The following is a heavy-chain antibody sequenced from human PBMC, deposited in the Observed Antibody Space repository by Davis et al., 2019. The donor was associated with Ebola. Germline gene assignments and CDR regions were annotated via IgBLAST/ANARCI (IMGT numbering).Heavy chain of an antibody. V-gene: IGHV5-51*01. CDR1: GYSFTSYW. CDR3: ARRGSTMFNWFDP. CDR2: IYPGDSDT. D-gene: IGHD3-10*02. J-gene: IGHJ5*02. Sequence: GESLKISCTGSGYSFTSYWIGWVRQMPEKGLEWMGIIYPGDSDTRYSPSFQGQVTISADKSISTAYLQWSSLKASDTAMYYCARRGSTMFNWFDPWGQGTLVTVSS.